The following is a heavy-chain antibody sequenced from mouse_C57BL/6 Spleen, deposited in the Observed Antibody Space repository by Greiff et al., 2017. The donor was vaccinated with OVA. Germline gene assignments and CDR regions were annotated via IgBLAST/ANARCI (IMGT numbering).Heavy chain of an antibody. Sequence: QVQLKQPGAELVKPGASVKLSCKASGYTFTSYWMHWVKQRPGQGLEWIGMINPNSGSNKYNEKFKSKATLTIDKSSLTAYILLSSLTSTDSAVYYCAVEGSGCAYWGQGTTLTVSS. V-gene: IGHV1-64*01. CDR3: AVEGSGCAY. J-gene: IGHJ2*01. D-gene: IGHD3-1*01. CDR2: INPNSGSN. CDR1: GYTFTSYW.